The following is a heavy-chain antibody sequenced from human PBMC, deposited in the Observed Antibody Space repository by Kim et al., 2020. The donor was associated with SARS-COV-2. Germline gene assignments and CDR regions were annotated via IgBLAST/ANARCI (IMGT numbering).Heavy chain of an antibody. CDR2: VSYDGSSE. Sequence: GGSLRLSCAASGSTFSSYAMHWVRQAPGKWLEWVAVVSYDGSSEYYADSVKGRFTISRDNSKNTLYLQMNSLRAEDTAVYYCAKDTRSYATGGNDYWGQGTLVTVSS. D-gene: IGHD2-2*01. V-gene: IGHV3-30*18. J-gene: IGHJ4*02. CDR3: AKDTRSYATGGNDY. CDR1: GSTFSSYA.